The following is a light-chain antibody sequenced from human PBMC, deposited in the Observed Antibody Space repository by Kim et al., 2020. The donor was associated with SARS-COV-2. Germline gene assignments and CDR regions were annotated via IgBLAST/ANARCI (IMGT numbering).Light chain of an antibody. J-gene: IGLJ1*01. V-gene: IGLV10-54*02. CDR2: RNN. CDR1: SNIVGNQG. CDR3: SALDSSLSAYV. Sequence: QAWLTQPPSVSKGFRQTATLTCTGNSNIVGNQGAAWLQQHQGNPPKLLSYRNNNRPSGISERFSASRSGNTAPLTITGLQPEDEADYYCSALDSSLSAYVFGAGTKVTVL.